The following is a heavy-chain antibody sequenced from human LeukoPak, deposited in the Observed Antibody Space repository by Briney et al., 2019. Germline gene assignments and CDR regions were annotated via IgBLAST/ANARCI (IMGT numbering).Heavy chain of an antibody. V-gene: IGHV1-69*01. J-gene: IGHJ3*02. Sequence: SVKVSCKASGGTFSSYAISWVRQAPGQGLEWMGGIIPIFGTANCAQKFQGRVTITADESTSTAYMELSSLRSEDTAVYYCARDPRGYYDSSGYYYGNAFDIWGQGTMVTVSS. CDR2: IIPIFGTA. CDR1: GGTFSSYA. CDR3: ARDPRGYYDSSGYYYGNAFDI. D-gene: IGHD3-22*01.